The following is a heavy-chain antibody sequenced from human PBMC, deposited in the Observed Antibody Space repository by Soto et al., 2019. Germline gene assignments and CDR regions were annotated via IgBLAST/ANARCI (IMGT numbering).Heavy chain of an antibody. CDR3: EGGRIRYGYTFDN. J-gene: IGHJ4*02. CDR1: GGSISSYY. CDR2: IYYSGST. V-gene: IGHV4-59*01. Sequence: SETLSLTCTVSGGSISSYYWSWIRQPPGKGLEWIGYIYYSGSTNYNPSLKSRVTISVDTSKNQFSLKLTSVTAAYTSVYYCEGGRIRYGYTFDNWGKGTLATVP. D-gene: IGHD5-18*01.